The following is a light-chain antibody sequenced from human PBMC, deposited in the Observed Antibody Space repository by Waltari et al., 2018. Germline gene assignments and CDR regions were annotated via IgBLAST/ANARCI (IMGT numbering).Light chain of an antibody. CDR3: QQFNDWPRT. Sequence: EVVMTQSPATLSVSPGGSATLSCRASRSISSNLVWYQQRPGQAPRLLIYGASTRATDIPARFSGSGSGTEFTLTSSSLQSEDAAVYYCQQFNDWPRTFGQGTKVEVK. CDR2: GAS. V-gene: IGKV3-15*01. CDR1: RSISSN. J-gene: IGKJ1*01.